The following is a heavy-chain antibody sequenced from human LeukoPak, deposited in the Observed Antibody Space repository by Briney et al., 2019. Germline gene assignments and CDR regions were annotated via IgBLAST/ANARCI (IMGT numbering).Heavy chain of an antibody. J-gene: IGHJ6*02. D-gene: IGHD2-15*01. CDR2: IYYGGST. Sequence: SETLSLTCTVAGDSMTSSKHYWVWIRQPPGKGLERIGSIYYGGSTYYNPSLKSRVTVSQDTSKNQSSLKVNTVTAADTAVYRCARRSYCTGDSCYPVWGQGTTVTVS. CDR3: ARRSYCTGDSCYPV. V-gene: IGHV4-39*01. CDR1: GDSMTSSKHY.